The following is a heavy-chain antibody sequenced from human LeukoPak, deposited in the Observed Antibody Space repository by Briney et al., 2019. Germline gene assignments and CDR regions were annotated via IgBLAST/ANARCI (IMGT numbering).Heavy chain of an antibody. Sequence: ASVKVSCKASGGTFSSYAISWVRQAPGQGLEWMGGIIPIFGTANYAQKFQGRVTITADKSTSTAYMELSSLRSEDTAVYYCARDHAGMARAGAFDIWGQGTMVTVSS. CDR1: GGTFSSYA. J-gene: IGHJ3*02. CDR3: ARDHAGMARAGAFDI. V-gene: IGHV1-69*06. D-gene: IGHD5-24*01. CDR2: IIPIFGTA.